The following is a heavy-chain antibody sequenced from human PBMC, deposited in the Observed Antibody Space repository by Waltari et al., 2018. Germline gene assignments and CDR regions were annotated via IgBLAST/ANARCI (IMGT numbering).Heavy chain of an antibody. CDR1: GGSFFGYY. J-gene: IGHJ4*02. D-gene: IGHD5-12*01. V-gene: IGHV4-34*01. CDR2: IAHSGRT. CDR3: VRGGWLRPFDY. Sequence: QVPQQQWGAGLLKPSETLSLTCGVSGGSFFGYYWSWIRQPPGKGLEWLGEIAHSGRTNYNPSLKSRITISIDTANNQFSLNLTSATAADTAVYYWVRGGWLRPFDYWGQGSLLVVSS.